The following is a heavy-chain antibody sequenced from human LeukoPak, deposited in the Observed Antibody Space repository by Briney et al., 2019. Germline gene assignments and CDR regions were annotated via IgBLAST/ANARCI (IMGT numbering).Heavy chain of an antibody. Sequence: GSLRVSCAASGFTFSSYAMSWVRQAPGKGLEWVSAISGSGGSTYYADSVKGRFTISRDNSKNTLYLQMNSLRAEDTAVYYCAKDRKLYSSSWYEWGQGTLVTVSS. CDR3: AKDRKLYSSSWYE. D-gene: IGHD6-13*01. CDR1: GFTFSSYA. CDR2: ISGSGGST. V-gene: IGHV3-23*01. J-gene: IGHJ4*02.